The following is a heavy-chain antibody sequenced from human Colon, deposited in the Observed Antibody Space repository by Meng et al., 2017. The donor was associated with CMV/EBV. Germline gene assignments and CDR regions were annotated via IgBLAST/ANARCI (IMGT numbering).Heavy chain of an antibody. J-gene: IGHJ5*02. CDR3: CLLLPAAGGGLFDP. V-gene: IGHV5-51*01. CDR2: IFPEDSDI. Sequence: GGSLRLSCKGFGYKFTTFWVAWVRQKPGRGLEWVGSIFPEDSDIIYSPSFQGRVSISVDNSVTTAYLQWSSLEASDTALYYCCLLLPAAGGGLFDPWGQGTLVTVSS. D-gene: IGHD2-2*01. CDR1: GYKFTTFW.